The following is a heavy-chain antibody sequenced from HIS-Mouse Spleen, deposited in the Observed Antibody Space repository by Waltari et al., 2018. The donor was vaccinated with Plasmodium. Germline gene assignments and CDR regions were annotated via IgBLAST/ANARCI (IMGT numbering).Heavy chain of an antibody. D-gene: IGHD6-6*01. Sequence: EVQLVESGGGLVQPGGSLRLSCAASGFTFSSYDMHWVRQATGKGLEWVSAIGNAGDTDYPGSVKGRFTISRENAKNSLYLQMNSLRAGDTAVYYCARGPTYSSSYYFDYWGQGTLVTVSS. CDR1: GFTFSSYD. CDR3: ARGPTYSSSYYFDY. J-gene: IGHJ4*02. V-gene: IGHV3-13*01. CDR2: IGNAGDT.